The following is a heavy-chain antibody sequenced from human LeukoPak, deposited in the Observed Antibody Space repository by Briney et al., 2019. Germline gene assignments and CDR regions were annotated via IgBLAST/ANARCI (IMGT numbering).Heavy chain of an antibody. CDR3: ARDFYASGFYFWFDP. CDR2: ISPSGTT. J-gene: IGHJ5*02. D-gene: IGHD2/OR15-2a*01. Sequence: SETLSLTCTVSGGSISSYYWNWIRQPAGKGLEWIGRISPSGTTHYNPSLGSRVTMSVDTSNNYFSLRLSSVSAADTAVYYCARDFYASGFYFWFDPWGQGILVTVSS. V-gene: IGHV4-4*07. CDR1: GGSISSYY.